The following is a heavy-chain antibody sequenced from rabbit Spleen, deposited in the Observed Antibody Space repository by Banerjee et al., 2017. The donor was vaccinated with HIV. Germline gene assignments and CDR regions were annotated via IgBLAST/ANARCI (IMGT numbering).Heavy chain of an antibody. CDR2: IYAGDGNT. J-gene: IGHJ6*01. CDR1: GFSFGDRDV. CDR3: ARDTSSSFSSYGMDL. V-gene: IGHV1S45*01. D-gene: IGHD1-1*01. Sequence: QEQLVESGGGLVQPEGSLTLTCTASGFSFGDRDVMCWVRQAPGKGPEWIACIYAGDGNTDYANWVNGRFTISKTSSTTVTLQMTSLTAADTATYFCARDTSSSFSSYGMDLWGQGTLVTVS.